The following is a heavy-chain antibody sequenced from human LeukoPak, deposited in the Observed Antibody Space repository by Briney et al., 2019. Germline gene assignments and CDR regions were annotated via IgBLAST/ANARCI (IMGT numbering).Heavy chain of an antibody. CDR3: ARLQRVGNSGYYFDY. V-gene: IGHV4-59*08. J-gene: IGHJ4*02. D-gene: IGHD3-22*01. CDR1: GGSISSYY. Sequence: SETLSLTCTVSGGSISSYYWSWIRQPPGKGLEWIGYIYYSGSTNYNPSLKSRVTLSVDTSKNQFSLKLSSVTAADTAVYYCARLQRVGNSGYYFDYWGQGTLVTVSS. CDR2: IYYSGST.